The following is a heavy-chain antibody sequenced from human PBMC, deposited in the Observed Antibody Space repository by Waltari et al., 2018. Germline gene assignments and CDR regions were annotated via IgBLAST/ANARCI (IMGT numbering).Heavy chain of an antibody. Sequence: EVQLLESGGGLVQPGGSLRLSCAASGFTFSSYAMSWVRQAPGKGVEWVSAISGRCGSTYYADSVKGRFTISRDNSKNTLYLQMNSLRAEDTAVYYCAAPPAGRGDDYWGQGTLVTVSS. CDR2: ISGRCGST. CDR1: GFTFSSYA. D-gene: IGHD3-10*01. J-gene: IGHJ4*02. V-gene: IGHV3-23*01. CDR3: AAPPAGRGDDY.